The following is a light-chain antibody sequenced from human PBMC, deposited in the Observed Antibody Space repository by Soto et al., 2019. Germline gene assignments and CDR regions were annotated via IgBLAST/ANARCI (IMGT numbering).Light chain of an antibody. CDR3: QSYDSSLSAVV. CDR1: SSNIGADYD. Sequence: QSALTQPPSVSGAPGQRVTISCTGSSSNIGADYDVHWYQQLPGTAPKLLIYGNSNRPSGVPDRFSGSKSGTSASLAITGLQAEDEGDYYCQSYDSSLSAVVFGGGTKLTVL. CDR2: GNS. J-gene: IGLJ3*02. V-gene: IGLV1-40*01.